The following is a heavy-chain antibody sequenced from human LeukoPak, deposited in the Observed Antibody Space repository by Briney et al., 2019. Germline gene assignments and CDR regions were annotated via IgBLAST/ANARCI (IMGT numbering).Heavy chain of an antibody. CDR3: ARDLGQYYDTSDNWFDP. V-gene: IGHV3-7*01. CDR1: GFIFSNYW. CDR2: IKQDGGER. J-gene: IGHJ5*02. Sequence: PGGSLRLSCAASGFIFSNYWMGWVRQGPGKGLEWVANIKQDGGERYYVDSVKGRFTISRDNAKNSLYLEMNSLRAEDTAVYYCARDLGQYYDTSDNWFDPWGQGTLVTVSS. D-gene: IGHD3-22*01.